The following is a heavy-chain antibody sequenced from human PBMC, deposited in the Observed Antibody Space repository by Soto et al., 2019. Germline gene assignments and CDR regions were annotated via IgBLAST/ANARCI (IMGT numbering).Heavy chain of an antibody. Sequence: QVQLQESGPGLVKPSQTLSLTCTVSGGSISSGDYYWSWIRQPPGKGLEWIGHILYRGTTNYNPSLERRRTIAVDTSKNQCSRKLTAVTAADTAVDYWARNGALDYWGRGTLVTVSS. J-gene: IGHJ4*02. CDR2: ILYRGTT. V-gene: IGHV4-30-4*01. D-gene: IGHD1-26*01. CDR3: ARNGALDY. CDR1: GGSISSGDYY.